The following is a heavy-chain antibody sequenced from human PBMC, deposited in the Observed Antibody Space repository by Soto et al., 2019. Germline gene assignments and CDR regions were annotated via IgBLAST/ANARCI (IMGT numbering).Heavy chain of an antibody. D-gene: IGHD2-15*01. CDR1: GGSISSGGYS. Sequence: QLQLQESGSGLVKPSQTLSLTCAVSGGSISSGGYSWSWIRQPPGKGLEWIGYIYHSGSTYYNPSLKRRVTISVDRSKNQCSLKLSSVTAADTAVYYCARAVVVAATLEYFDYWGQGTLVTVSS. CDR2: IYHSGST. CDR3: ARAVVVAATLEYFDY. V-gene: IGHV4-30-2*01. J-gene: IGHJ4*02.